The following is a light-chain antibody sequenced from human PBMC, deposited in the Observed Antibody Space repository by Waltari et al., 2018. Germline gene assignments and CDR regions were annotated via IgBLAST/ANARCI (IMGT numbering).Light chain of an antibody. CDR1: KLGDKY. J-gene: IGLJ2*01. CDR2: QDS. CDR3: QAWDSSTAAVV. V-gene: IGLV3-1*01. Sequence: SYELTQPPSVSVSPGQTASITCSGDKLGDKYACWYQQKPGQSPVLVIYQDSKLPSGIPERFSGSNSGNTATLTISGTQAMDEADYYCQAWDSSTAAVVFGGGTKLTVL.